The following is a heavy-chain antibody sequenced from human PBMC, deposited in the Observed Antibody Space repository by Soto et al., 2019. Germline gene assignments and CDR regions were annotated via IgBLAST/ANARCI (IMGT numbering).Heavy chain of an antibody. J-gene: IGHJ5*02. Sequence: EAQLVESGGGLVQPGGSLKLSCAASGFSFSDSAMHGVRQASGKGLEWVGRIGSKGQNYATIYAASVKGRFIISTDASKNTSHLQMNSLKTEDTAVYYCTKYSGTSSAPAALGQGTLVTVSS. CDR1: GFSFSDSA. CDR2: IGSKGQNYAT. D-gene: IGHD1-26*01. V-gene: IGHV3-73*02. CDR3: TKYSGTSSAPAA.